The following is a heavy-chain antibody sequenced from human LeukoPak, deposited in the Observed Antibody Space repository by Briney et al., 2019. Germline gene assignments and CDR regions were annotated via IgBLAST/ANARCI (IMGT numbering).Heavy chain of an antibody. V-gene: IGHV1-8*03. J-gene: IGHJ3*02. CDR2: MNPKSGNT. D-gene: IGHD3-22*01. CDR3: AKGFLYYDRLGYAFDI. Sequence: ASVKVSCKASGYTFTSYDINWVRQVTGQGLEWMGWMNPKSGNTGYAQKFQGRVTITRNTSISTAYMEVSSLRYEDTAVYYCAKGFLYYDRLGYAFDIWGQGTMVTVSS. CDR1: GYTFTSYD.